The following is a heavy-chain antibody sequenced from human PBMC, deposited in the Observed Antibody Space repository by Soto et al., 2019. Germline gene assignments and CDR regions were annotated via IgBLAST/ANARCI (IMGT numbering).Heavy chain of an antibody. V-gene: IGHV2-5*02. Sequence: SGPTLVNPTQTLTLTCTFSGFSLSTSGVGVGWIRQPPGKALEWLALIYWDDDKRYSPSLRSRLTISKDTSKNQVVLTMTNMDPVDTATYYCIQSRCGGDCLQSYASHYYYGMDVWGQGTTVTVSS. CDR3: IQSRCGGDCLQSYASHYYYGMDV. D-gene: IGHD2-21*02. CDR2: IYWDDDK. CDR1: GFSLSTSGVG. J-gene: IGHJ6*02.